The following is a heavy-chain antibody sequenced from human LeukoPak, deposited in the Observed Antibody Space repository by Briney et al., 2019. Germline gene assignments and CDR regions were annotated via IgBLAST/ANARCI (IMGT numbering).Heavy chain of an antibody. J-gene: IGHJ1*01. CDR2: IWYDGSNT. D-gene: IGHD6-13*01. CDR3: ARDKESSSWHVGYFHH. Sequence: GGSLRLSCAASGFTFNNYGMNWVRQAPGKGLEWVAVIWYDGSNTYYADSVKGRFIISRDNSKNVLYLQMNSLRAEDTAMYYCARDKESSSWHVGYFHHWGQGTLVTVSS. V-gene: IGHV3-33*01. CDR1: GFTFNNYG.